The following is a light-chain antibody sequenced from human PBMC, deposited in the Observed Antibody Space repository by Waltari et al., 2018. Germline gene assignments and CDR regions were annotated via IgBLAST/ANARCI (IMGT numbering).Light chain of an antibody. CDR1: SSHVAAYDY. V-gene: IGLV2-8*01. J-gene: IGLJ3*02. CDR3: LSYDNRLTGWV. CDR2: EVN. Sequence: QSALTQPPSASGSPGQSVTISCTGTSSHVAAYDYDSWYQHHPDKAPKLIIFEVNKWPSGVPDRFSGSKSGNTASLTVSGLQAEDEADYYCLSYDNRLTGWVFGGGTKVTVL.